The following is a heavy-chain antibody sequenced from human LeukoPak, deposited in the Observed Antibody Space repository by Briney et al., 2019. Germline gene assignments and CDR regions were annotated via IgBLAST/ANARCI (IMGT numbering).Heavy chain of an antibody. J-gene: IGHJ4*02. D-gene: IGHD1-1*01. Sequence: GGSLRLSCAASGFTFSSYTMSWVRQAPGKGLEWVSGIIGSGGSTYYADSVKGRFTISRDNSKNTLYLQMNNLRAEDTAVYYCAKDHNSVRPYYFDYWGQGTLVTVSS. CDR2: IIGSGGST. V-gene: IGHV3-23*01. CDR1: GFTFSSYT. CDR3: AKDHNSVRPYYFDY.